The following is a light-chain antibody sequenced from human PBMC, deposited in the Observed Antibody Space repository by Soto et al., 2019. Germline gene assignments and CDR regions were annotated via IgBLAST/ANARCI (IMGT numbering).Light chain of an antibody. Sequence: DIQMTQSPSSLSASVGDRVTMTCRASQSIISYLNWYQQKPRKAPKVLIYAASSLERGVPSRFSGSGSGTDFTLTISSLQPEDFATYYCQQSYSTRITFGQGTRLEIK. CDR1: QSIISY. CDR2: AAS. CDR3: QQSYSTRIT. J-gene: IGKJ5*01. V-gene: IGKV1-39*01.